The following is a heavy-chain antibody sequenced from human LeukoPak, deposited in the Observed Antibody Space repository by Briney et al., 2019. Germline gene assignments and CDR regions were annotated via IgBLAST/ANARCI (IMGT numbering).Heavy chain of an antibody. CDR2: ISSSGSTI. J-gene: IGHJ6*03. Sequence: GGSLRLSCAASGFTFSSYEMNWVRQAPGKGLEWVSYISSSGSTIYYADSVKGRFTISRDNAKNSLYLQMNSLRAEDTAVYYCAREGGWYLSYYYYYMDVWGKGTTVTISS. D-gene: IGHD6-19*01. CDR3: AREGGWYLSYYYYYMDV. V-gene: IGHV3-48*03. CDR1: GFTFSSYE.